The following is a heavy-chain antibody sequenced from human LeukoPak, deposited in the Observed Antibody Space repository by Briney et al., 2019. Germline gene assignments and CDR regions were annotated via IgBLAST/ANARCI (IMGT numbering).Heavy chain of an antibody. CDR1: GFTFSSYG. D-gene: IGHD2-2*01. CDR2: ISDGGGST. V-gene: IGHV3-23*01. J-gene: IGHJ6*02. Sequence: TGGSLRLSCAASGFTFSSYGMSWVRQAPGKGLEWVSAISDGGGSTYYADSVKGRFTISRDNSKNTLYLQMNSLRAEDTAVYYCAREDIVVVPAATGGYYYGMDVWGQGTTVTVSS. CDR3: AREDIVVVPAATGGYYYGMDV.